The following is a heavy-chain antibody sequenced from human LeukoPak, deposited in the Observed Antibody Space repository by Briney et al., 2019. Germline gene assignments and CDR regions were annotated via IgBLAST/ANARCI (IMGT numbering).Heavy chain of an antibody. J-gene: IGHJ4*02. CDR1: GGSFSGYY. D-gene: IGHD6-19*01. CDR3: VYSSGWYYFDY. CDR2: INHSGST. V-gene: IGHV4-34*01. Sequence: SSETLSLTCAVYGGSFSGYYWSWIRQPPGKGLGWIGEINHSGSTNYNPSLKSRVTISVDTSKNQFSLKLSSVTAADTAVYYCVYSSGWYYFDYWGQGTLATVSS.